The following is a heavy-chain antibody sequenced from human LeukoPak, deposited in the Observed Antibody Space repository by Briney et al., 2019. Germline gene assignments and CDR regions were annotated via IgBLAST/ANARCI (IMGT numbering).Heavy chain of an antibody. Sequence: GGSLRLSCTASGFTFGDYAMTWVRQAPGKGLEWVGFIASKTYGGTAEYAASVKGRFTISRDDSKSITYLQMNSLKTEDTAVYFCSRDQTPYYWGQGTLVTVSS. CDR1: GFTFGDYA. J-gene: IGHJ4*02. CDR2: IASKTYGGTA. CDR3: SRDQTPYY. V-gene: IGHV3-49*04.